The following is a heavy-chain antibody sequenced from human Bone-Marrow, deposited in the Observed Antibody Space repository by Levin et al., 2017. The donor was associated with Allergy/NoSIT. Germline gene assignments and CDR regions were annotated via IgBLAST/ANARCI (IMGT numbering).Heavy chain of an antibody. V-gene: IGHV3-7*01. J-gene: IGHJ6*02. D-gene: IGHD3-16*01. CDR1: GFTFSSYW. CDR3: ARGFDAYNGMDV. CDR2: IEQDGSET. Sequence: HGESLKISCAGSGFTFSSYWMSWVRQAPGSGLEWVANIEQDGSETHYVDSVKGRFTISRDDAKNSLYLQMNSLRVEDTALYYCARGFDAYNGMDVWGQGTTVTVSS.